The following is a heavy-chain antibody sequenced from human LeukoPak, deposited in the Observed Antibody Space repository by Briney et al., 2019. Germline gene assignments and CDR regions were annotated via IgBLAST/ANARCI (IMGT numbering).Heavy chain of an antibody. V-gene: IGHV3-21*01. J-gene: IGHJ4*02. CDR3: ARDDRYSYGYSQSGHFDY. CDR2: ISSTSNYI. Sequence: NSGGSPRLSCAASGFTFSSYSMNWVRQAPGKGLEWVSSISSTSNYIYYADSVKGRFTISRDNAKTSLYLQMNSLRAEDTAVYYCARDDRYSYGYSQSGHFDYWGQGILVTVSS. CDR1: GFTFSSYS. D-gene: IGHD5-18*01.